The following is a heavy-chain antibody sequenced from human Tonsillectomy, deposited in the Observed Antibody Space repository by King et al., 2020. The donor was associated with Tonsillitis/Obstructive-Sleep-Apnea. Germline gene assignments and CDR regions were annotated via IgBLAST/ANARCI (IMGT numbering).Heavy chain of an antibody. D-gene: IGHD2-15*01. CDR3: ARPWCSGGSCYSEYFQH. CDR2: IYPGDSDT. Sequence: VQLVQSGAEVKKPGESLKISCKGSGYSFTSYWIGWVRQTPGKGLEWMGIIYPGDSDTRYSPSFQGQVTISADKSISTAYLQWSSLKASDTAMYYCARPWCSGGSCYSEYFQHWGQGTLVTVSS. J-gene: IGHJ1*01. V-gene: IGHV5-51*01. CDR1: GYSFTSYW.